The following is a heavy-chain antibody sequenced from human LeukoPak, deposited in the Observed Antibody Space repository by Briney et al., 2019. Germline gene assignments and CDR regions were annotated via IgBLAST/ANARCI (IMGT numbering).Heavy chain of an antibody. CDR1: GGSISSYY. CDR3: ARDSGSYSAFDI. D-gene: IGHD1-26*01. J-gene: IGHJ3*02. Sequence: SETLSLTCTVCGGSISSYYWSGLRQLPGRGLEWIGYIFYSGSTNYNPSLKSRVTISVDTSKNQFSLKLSSVTAADTAVYYCARDSGSYSAFDIWGQGTMVTVSS. V-gene: IGHV4-59*13. CDR2: IFYSGST.